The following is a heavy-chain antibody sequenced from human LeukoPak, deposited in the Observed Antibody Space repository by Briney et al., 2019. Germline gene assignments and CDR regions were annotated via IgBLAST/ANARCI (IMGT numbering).Heavy chain of an antibody. CDR3: ARAAPTRTLIGSGADY. D-gene: IGHD3-22*01. V-gene: IGHV3-21*01. CDR2: ISSSSSYI. CDR1: GFTFSSYS. J-gene: IGHJ4*02. Sequence: GGSLRLSCAASGFTFSSYSMNWVRQTPGKGLEWVSSISSSSSYIYYADSVKGRFTTSRDNARNSLYLQMNSLRVEDTAVYYCARAAPTRTLIGSGADYWGQGTLVSVSS.